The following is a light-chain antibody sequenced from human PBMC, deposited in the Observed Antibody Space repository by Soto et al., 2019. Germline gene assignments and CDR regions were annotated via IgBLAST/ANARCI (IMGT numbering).Light chain of an antibody. J-gene: IGKJ1*01. Sequence: ETVLTQSPGTLSLSPGERATLSCRASQTIRSNYLAWYRQTPGQAPRLLIYGASNRATGIADRFSGSGSGTDFTLIIRRLEPEDFALYYCQQYGSSPWTFGQRTKVEIK. CDR1: QTIRSNY. V-gene: IGKV3-20*01. CDR2: GAS. CDR3: QQYGSSPWT.